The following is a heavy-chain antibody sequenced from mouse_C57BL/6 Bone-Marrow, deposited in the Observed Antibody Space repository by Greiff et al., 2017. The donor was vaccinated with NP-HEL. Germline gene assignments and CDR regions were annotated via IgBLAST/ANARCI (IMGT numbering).Heavy chain of an antibody. CDR2: IGPGSGST. V-gene: IGHV1-77*01. CDR3: ELGRGAWFAY. CDR1: GYTFTDYY. J-gene: IGHJ3*01. Sequence: QVHVKQSGAELVKPGASVKISCKASGYTFTDYYINWVKQRPGQGLEWIGKIGPGSGSTYYNEKFKGKATLTADKSSRTAYMQLSSLTSEDSAVYFCELGRGAWFAYWGQGTLVTVSA. D-gene: IGHD4-1*01.